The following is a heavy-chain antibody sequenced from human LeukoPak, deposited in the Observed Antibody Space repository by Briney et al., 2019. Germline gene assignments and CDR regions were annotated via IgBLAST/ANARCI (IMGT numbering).Heavy chain of an antibody. CDR3: ARDLLNEGNHLDY. D-gene: IGHD1-1*01. V-gene: IGHV4-30-4*01. J-gene: IGHJ4*02. CDR2: IYYSGST. CDR1: GGSIRSGDYS. Sequence: TSETLSLTCTVSGGSIRSGDYSWSWIRQPPGKGLEWIGYIYYSGSTYYNPSLKSRVTISVDTSNNQFSLKLSSVTAADTAVYYCARDLLNEGNHLDYWGQGTLVTVSS.